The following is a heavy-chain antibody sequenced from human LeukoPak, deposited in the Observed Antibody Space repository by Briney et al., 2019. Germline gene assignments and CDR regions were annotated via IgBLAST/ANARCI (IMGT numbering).Heavy chain of an antibody. V-gene: IGHV4-31*03. CDR3: AREYSRGADAFDI. D-gene: IGHD3-22*01. CDR2: IYYSGST. Sequence: PSETLSLTCTVSGGSISSGGYYWSWIRQHPGKGLEWIGYIYYSGSTYYNPSLKSRVTISVDTSKNQFSLKLSSVTAADTAVYYCAREYSRGADAFDIWGQGTMVTVSS. J-gene: IGHJ3*02. CDR1: GGSISSGGYY.